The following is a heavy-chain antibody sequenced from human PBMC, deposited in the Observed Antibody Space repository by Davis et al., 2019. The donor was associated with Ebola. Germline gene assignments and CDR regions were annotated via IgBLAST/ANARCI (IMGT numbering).Heavy chain of an antibody. CDR1: GYIFSNYD. Sequence: AASVKVSCKASGYIFSNYDINWVRQASGQGLEWMGWMNAYSGNTGYVERFKGRVTMTRNPSTNTAYMELSSLRIDDTAVYYCARDWCSSTSCYTDAFDIWGQGTMVTVSS. CDR3: ARDWCSSTSCYTDAFDI. V-gene: IGHV1-8*01. D-gene: IGHD2-2*02. CDR2: MNAYSGNT. J-gene: IGHJ3*02.